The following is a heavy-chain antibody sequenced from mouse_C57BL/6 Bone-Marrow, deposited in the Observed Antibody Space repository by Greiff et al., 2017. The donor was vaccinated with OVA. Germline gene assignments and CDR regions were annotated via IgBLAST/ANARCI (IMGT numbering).Heavy chain of an antibody. CDR2: IWTGGGT. J-gene: IGHJ2*01. Sequence: QVQLKESGPGLVAPSQSLSITCTVSGFSLTSYAISWVRQPPGKGLEWLGVIWTGGGTNYNSALKSILSISKDNSKSQVFLKMNSLQTDDTARYYCARFYYSNYEYYFDYWGQGTTLTVSS. D-gene: IGHD2-5*01. CDR1: GFSLTSYA. CDR3: ARFYYSNYEYYFDY. V-gene: IGHV2-9-1*01.